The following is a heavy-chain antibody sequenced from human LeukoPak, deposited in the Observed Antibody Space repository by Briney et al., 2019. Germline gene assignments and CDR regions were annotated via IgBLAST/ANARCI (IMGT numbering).Heavy chain of an antibody. CDR1: GFTLSNYA. CDR2: ISNDGTYK. D-gene: IGHD3-10*01. V-gene: IGHV3-30*04. CDR3: TRKSGGSQRKMDDWFDP. J-gene: IGHJ5*02. Sequence: GGALRLSCAASGFTLSNYAMHWVRQAPDKGVGYLGGISNDGTYKYYGASVKGRFTISRDNSKNTLYLQMDSLRSEDTAVYSCTRKSGGSQRKMDDWFDPWGQGTLVIVSS.